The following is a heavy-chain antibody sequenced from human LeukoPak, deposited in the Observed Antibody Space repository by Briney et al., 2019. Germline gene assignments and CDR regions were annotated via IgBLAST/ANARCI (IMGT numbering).Heavy chain of an antibody. CDR1: GGSFSGYY. D-gene: IGHD3-10*01. Sequence: SETLSLTCAVYGGSFSGYYWSWIRQPPGKGLEWIGETNHSGSTNYNPSLKSRVTISVDTSKNQFSLKLSSVTAADTAVYYCARGCGGFGKDNWFDPWGQGTLVTVSS. CDR2: TNHSGST. J-gene: IGHJ5*02. V-gene: IGHV4-34*01. CDR3: ARGCGGFGKDNWFDP.